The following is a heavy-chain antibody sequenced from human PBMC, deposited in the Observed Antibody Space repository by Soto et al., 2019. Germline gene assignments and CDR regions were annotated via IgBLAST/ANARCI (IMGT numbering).Heavy chain of an antibody. CDR2: ISGLDGST. CDR1: GFTFGSYA. D-gene: IGHD6-19*01. Sequence: GGSLRLSCAASGFTFGSYAMSWVRQAPGKGLEWVSAISGLDGSTYYADAVKGRFTISRDNSKNTLYLQMNSLRAEDTAVYYCAKGSGLSSGWTFGNWGQGTLVTVSS. CDR3: AKGSGLSSGWTFGN. V-gene: IGHV3-23*01. J-gene: IGHJ4*02.